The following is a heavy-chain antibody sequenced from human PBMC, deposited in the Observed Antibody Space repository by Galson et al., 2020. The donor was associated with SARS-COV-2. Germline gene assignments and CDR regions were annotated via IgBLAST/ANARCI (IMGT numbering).Heavy chain of an antibody. CDR2: IYTSGST. CDR1: GGSISSYY. J-gene: IGHJ6*04. V-gene: IGHV4-4*07. D-gene: IGHD6-13*01. Sequence: SETLSLTCTVSGGSISSYYWSWIRHPARQGLEWIGRIYTSGSTNYNPSLKSRVTMSVDTSTNQFSLTVSSVTAADTAVYYCARDIAAAGIRYGMAVWGKGTTVIVSS. CDR3: ARDIAAAGIRYGMAV.